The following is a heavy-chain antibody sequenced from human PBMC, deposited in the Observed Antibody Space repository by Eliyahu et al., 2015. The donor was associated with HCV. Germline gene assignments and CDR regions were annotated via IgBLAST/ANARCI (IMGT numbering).Heavy chain of an antibody. CDR1: GFTXGDYX. V-gene: IGHV3-49*04. J-gene: IGHJ4*02. CDR2: IRXXAYGGAT. D-gene: IGHD1-26*01. Sequence: EVQLVESGGDLVQPGRSLRLSCXXSGFTXGDYXXXGVRQAPGKGLGXVGFIRXXAYGGATEYAASVKGRFTISRDDSKSIAYLQMNSLRTEDTALYYCTRDDLSGSPIEELEDFDYWGQGTLVTVSS. CDR3: TRDDLSGSPIEELEDFDY.